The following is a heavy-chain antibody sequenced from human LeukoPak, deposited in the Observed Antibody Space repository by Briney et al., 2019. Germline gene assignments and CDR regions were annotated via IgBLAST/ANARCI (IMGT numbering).Heavy chain of an antibody. CDR2: MNPNSGNT. CDR3: ATTGIAAAGTFGY. V-gene: IGHV1-8*03. Sequence: ASVKVSXKASGYTFTSYDINWVRQAPGQGLEWMGWMNPNSGNTGYAQKFQGRVTITRNTSISTAYMELSSLRSEDTAVYYCATTGIAAAGTFGYWGQGTLVTVSS. J-gene: IGHJ4*02. D-gene: IGHD6-13*01. CDR1: GYTFTSYD.